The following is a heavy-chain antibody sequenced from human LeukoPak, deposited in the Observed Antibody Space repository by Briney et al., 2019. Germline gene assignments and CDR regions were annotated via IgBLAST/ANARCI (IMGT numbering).Heavy chain of an antibody. Sequence: GLSLQSSCHGSRYNFNSYWTGWVRPMRGKGLEWMGIIYPRDSDTRYNPSFQSQVTISADKSISTAFLQWTRLKASDTAMYFCARPYRYCDASSCPSFDYWGQGTLVTVSS. CDR3: ARPYRYCDASSCPSFDY. CDR2: IYPRDSDT. CDR1: RYNFNSYW. V-gene: IGHV5-51*01. D-gene: IGHD3-9*01. J-gene: IGHJ4*02.